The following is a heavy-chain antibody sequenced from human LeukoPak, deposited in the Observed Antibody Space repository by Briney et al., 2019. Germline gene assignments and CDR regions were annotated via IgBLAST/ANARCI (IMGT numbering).Heavy chain of an antibody. CDR1: RFTFDEYG. Sequence: GGSLRLSCAASRFTFDEYGMNWVRQTAGKGLEWVSSISSSSSYIYYADSVKGRFTISRDNAKNSLYLQMNSLRAEDTAVYYCARGGYSGYGLDYWGQGTLVTVSS. CDR3: ARGGYSGYGLDY. V-gene: IGHV3-21*01. CDR2: ISSSSSYI. J-gene: IGHJ4*02. D-gene: IGHD5-12*01.